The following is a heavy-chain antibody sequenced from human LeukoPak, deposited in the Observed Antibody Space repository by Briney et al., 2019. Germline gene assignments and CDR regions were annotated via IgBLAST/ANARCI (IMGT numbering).Heavy chain of an antibody. Sequence: ASVKVSCKASGYTFAGYYMHWVRQAPGQGLEWMGWINPNSGGTNYAQKFQGRVTMTRDTSISTAYMELSRLRSDDTAVYYCAREYYCDSSCDYGGQGTLVTVSS. CDR2: INPNSGGT. J-gene: IGHJ4*02. CDR1: GYTFAGYY. V-gene: IGHV1-2*02. D-gene: IGHD3-22*01. CDR3: AREYYCDSSCDY.